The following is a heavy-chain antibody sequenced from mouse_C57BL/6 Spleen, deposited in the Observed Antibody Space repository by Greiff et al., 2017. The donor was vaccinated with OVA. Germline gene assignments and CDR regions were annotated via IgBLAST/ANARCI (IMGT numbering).Heavy chain of an antibody. J-gene: IGHJ2*01. Sequence: VQLQQSDAELVKPGASVKISCKVSGYTFTDHTIHWMKQRPEQGLEWIGYIYPRGGSTKYNEKFMGKATLTADKSSSTAYMQFNSLTSEDSAVYFLARAVGSLYYFDYWGQGTTLTVSS. CDR3: ARAVGSLYYFDY. D-gene: IGHD1-1*01. V-gene: IGHV1-78*01. CDR1: GYTFTDHT. CDR2: IYPRGGST.